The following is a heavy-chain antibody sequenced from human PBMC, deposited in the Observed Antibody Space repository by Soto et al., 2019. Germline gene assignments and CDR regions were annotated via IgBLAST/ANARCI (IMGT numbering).Heavy chain of an antibody. Sequence: QVELVQSGAEVKKPGSSVKVSCQASEDTFRNYAISWVRQAPGQGLEWMGGIIPIFGTANYSQKFQGRVTITADTSANTVYLELSSLRSEDTAVYYCASTKYDSSAYYYLYRGLWGRGTLVTVSS. D-gene: IGHD3-22*01. CDR2: IIPIFGTA. V-gene: IGHV1-69*06. CDR1: EDTFRNYA. CDR3: ASTKYDSSAYYYLYRGL. J-gene: IGHJ2*01.